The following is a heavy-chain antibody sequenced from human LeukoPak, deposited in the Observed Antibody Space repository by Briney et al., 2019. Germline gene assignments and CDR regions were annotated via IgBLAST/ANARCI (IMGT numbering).Heavy chain of an antibody. D-gene: IGHD1-26*01. CDR1: GFTFSSYS. V-gene: IGHV3-21*01. J-gene: IGHJ4*02. CDR3: ARGGIVGAYYFDY. CDR2: ISSSSSYI. Sequence: GGSLRLSCAASGFTFSSYSMNWVRQASGKGLEWVSSISSSSSYIYYADSVKGRFTISRDNAKNSLYLQMNSLRAEDTAVYYCARGGIVGAYYFDYWGQGTLVTVSS.